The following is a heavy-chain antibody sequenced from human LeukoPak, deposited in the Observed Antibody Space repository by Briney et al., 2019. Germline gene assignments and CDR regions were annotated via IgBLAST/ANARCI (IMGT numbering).Heavy chain of an antibody. Sequence: GGSLRLSCAASGFTFSSYCMSWVRQAPGKGLEWVANMNHSGSDKYYVDSVKGRFTISRDNAKNSPHLQMTSLGAEDAAVYCRARDSGIAVAGYYYYGMDVWGQGTTVTVSS. V-gene: IGHV3-7*01. D-gene: IGHD6-13*01. CDR1: GFTFSSYC. CDR3: ARDSGIAVAGYYYYGMDV. CDR2: MNHSGSDK. J-gene: IGHJ6*02.